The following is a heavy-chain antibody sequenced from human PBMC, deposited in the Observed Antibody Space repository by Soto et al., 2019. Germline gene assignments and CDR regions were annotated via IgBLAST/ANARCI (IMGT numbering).Heavy chain of an antibody. D-gene: IGHD3-16*02. CDR1: SNAW. J-gene: IGHJ4*02. V-gene: IGHV3-15*07. Sequence: SNAWMNWVRQAPGKGLEWVGRIKSKTDGGTTDYAAPVKGRFTISRDDSKNTLYLQMNSLKTEDTAVYYCTTFMITFGGVIVPMFDYWGQGTLVTVSS. CDR3: TTFMITFGGVIVPMFDY. CDR2: IKSKTDGGTT.